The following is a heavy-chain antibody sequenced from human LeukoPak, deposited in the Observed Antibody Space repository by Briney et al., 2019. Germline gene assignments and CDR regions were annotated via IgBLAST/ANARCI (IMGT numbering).Heavy chain of an antibody. Sequence: AEALMISCEGAAYFTTSYWIGWVRQMPGKGLEYMGIIHPGDSDTRYSPSFQGQVTISVDRSSSTAYIQWSRLKASDTAMYYCATHPGGLQSGFDNWGQGTLVTVSS. CDR1: AYFTTSYW. CDR2: IHPGDSDT. CDR3: ATHPGGLQSGFDN. V-gene: IGHV5-51*01. D-gene: IGHD5-24*01. J-gene: IGHJ4*02.